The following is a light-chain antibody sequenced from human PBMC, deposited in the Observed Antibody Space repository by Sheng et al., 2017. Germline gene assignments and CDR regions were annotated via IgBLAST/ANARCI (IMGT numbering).Light chain of an antibody. V-gene: IGLV1-47*01. CDR2: KNN. Sequence: QSVLTQPPSASGTPGQKVTISCSGGNSNIKYNYVHWYQQLPGTAPKLLIYKNNQRPSGVPDRFSGSKSGTSASLAISGLRSEDEADYYCASWDDSLSGLYVFGTGTKLTV. CDR3: ASWDDSLSGLYV. J-gene: IGLJ1*01. CDR1: NSNIKYNY.